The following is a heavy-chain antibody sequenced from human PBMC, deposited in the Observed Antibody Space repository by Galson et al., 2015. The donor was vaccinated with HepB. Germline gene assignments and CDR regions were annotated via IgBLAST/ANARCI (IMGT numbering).Heavy chain of an antibody. CDR1: GFTFSSYA. Sequence: SLRLSCAASGFTFSSYAVSWVRQAPGKGLEWVSAISGSGGSTYYADSVKGRFTISRDNSKNTLHLQMNSLRAEDTAVYYCAKDSTIFGVVIPGYFDYWGQGTLVTVSS. D-gene: IGHD3-3*01. CDR3: AKDSTIFGVVIPGYFDY. CDR2: ISGSGGST. J-gene: IGHJ4*02. V-gene: IGHV3-23*01.